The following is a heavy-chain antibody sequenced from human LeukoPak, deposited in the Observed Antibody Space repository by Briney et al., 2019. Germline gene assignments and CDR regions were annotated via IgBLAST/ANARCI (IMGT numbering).Heavy chain of an antibody. V-gene: IGHV4-4*07. CDR3: AREIYCSGGSCSLDAFDI. J-gene: IGHJ3*02. D-gene: IGHD2-15*01. CDR1: GGSINNYY. CDR2: IYSSGST. Sequence: SEALSLTCTVSGGSINNYYWSWIRQPAGKGLEWIGLIYSSGSTSYNPSLKSRVTISVDTSKNQFSLKLSSVTAADTAVYYCAREIYCSGGSCSLDAFDIWGQGTMATVSS.